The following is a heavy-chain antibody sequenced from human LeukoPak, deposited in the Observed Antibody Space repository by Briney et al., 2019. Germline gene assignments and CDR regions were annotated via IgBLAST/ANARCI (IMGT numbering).Heavy chain of an antibody. J-gene: IGHJ4*02. CDR2: IYYSGST. CDR3: ARGVVITFGGAADY. D-gene: IGHD3-16*01. V-gene: IGHV4-59*01. CDR1: GGFISSYY. Sequence: SETLSLTCTVSGGFISSYYWSWIRHPPGKGLEWVWYIYYSGSTNYNPSLKSRVTRSVDTSKNQLSLKVTSVTAADTAVYYCARGVVITFGGAADYWGQGTLVTVSS.